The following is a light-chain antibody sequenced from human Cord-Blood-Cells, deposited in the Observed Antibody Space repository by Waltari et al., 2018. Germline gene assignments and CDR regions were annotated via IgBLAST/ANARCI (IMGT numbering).Light chain of an antibody. CDR3: QVWDSSSDHVV. J-gene: IGLJ2*01. V-gene: IGLV3-21*04. CDR1: NIGSKS. Sequence: SYVLTQPPSVSVAPGKPARLTCGGNNIGSKSVHWYQQKPGQAPVLVIYYDSDRPSGVPERFSGSNSGNTATLTISGVEAGDEADYYCQVWDSSSDHVVFGGGTKLTVL. CDR2: YDS.